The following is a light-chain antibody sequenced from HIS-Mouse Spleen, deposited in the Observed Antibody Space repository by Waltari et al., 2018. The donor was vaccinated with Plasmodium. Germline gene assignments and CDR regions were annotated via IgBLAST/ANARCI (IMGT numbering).Light chain of an antibody. J-gene: IGLJ2*01. CDR1: SSAVGRYNL. CDR3: CSYAGSSTFVV. V-gene: IGLV2-23*03. Sequence: QSALTQPASVSGSPGQSITISCTGTSSAVGRYNLVSLYQQHPGKAPKLMIYEGSKRPSGVSNRFSGSKSGNTASLTISGLQAEDEADYYCCSYAGSSTFVVFGGGTKLTVL. CDR2: EGS.